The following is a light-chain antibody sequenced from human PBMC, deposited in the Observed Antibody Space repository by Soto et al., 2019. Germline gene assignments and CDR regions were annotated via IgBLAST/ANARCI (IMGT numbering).Light chain of an antibody. CDR2: RND. Sequence: QAVVTQPSSVSGTPGQGVTISCSGSISNIGNNYVYWFQQLPGTAPKVLSNRNDQRPSGVPDRFSGSKSGTSASLAISGLRSEDEADYYCAAWDDTVRRYVFGTGTKVTVL. CDR1: ISNIGNNY. J-gene: IGLJ1*01. CDR3: AAWDDTVRRYV. V-gene: IGLV1-47*01.